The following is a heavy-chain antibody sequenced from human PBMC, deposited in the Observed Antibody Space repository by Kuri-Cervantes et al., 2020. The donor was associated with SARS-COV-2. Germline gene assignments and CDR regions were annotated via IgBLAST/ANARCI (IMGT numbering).Heavy chain of an antibody. CDR3: VKDRQGLGCSGMDV. J-gene: IGHJ6*01. V-gene: IGHV3-30*18. D-gene: IGHD2-15*01. CDR2: ISYDGSTK. Sequence: GESLKISCAASGFTFISTAMHWVRQAPGKGLEWVAVISYDGSTKYYADSVKGRFTISRDNSKDTLSLQVNSLRAEDTALYYCVKDRQGLGCSGMDVWGPGATVTVSS. CDR1: GFTFISTA.